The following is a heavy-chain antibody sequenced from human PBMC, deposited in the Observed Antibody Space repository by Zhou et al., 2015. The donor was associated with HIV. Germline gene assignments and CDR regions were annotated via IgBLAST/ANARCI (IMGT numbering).Heavy chain of an antibody. Sequence: QVQLVQSGAEVKKPGASVKVSCKASGYTFTGYYMHWVRQAPGQGLEWMGWINPNSGGTNYAQKFQGRVTMTRDTSISTAYMELSRLRSDDTAVYYCARADDRHSRGYSYGRDSLQGYWGQGTLVTVSS. D-gene: IGHD5-18*01. V-gene: IGHV1-2*02. CDR1: GYTFTGYY. CDR2: INPNSGGT. CDR3: ARADDRHSRGYSYGRDSLQGY. J-gene: IGHJ4*02.